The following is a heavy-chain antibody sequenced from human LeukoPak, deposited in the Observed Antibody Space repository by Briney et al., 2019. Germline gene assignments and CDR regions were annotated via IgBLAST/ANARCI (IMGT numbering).Heavy chain of an antibody. CDR1: GFSFSSYS. V-gene: IGHV3-48*01. CDR2: ISSSSSTI. CDR3: ARDLGVYSRYYFDY. J-gene: IGHJ4*02. Sequence: GGSLRLSCVASGFSFSSYSMNWVRQAPGKGLEWVSYISSSSSTIYYADSVKGRFTISRDNAKNSLYLQMNSLRVEDTAVYYCARDLGVYSRYYFDYWGQGTLVTVSP. D-gene: IGHD2-8*01.